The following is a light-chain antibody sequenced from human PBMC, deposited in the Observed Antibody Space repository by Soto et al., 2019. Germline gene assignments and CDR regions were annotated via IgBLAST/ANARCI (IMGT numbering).Light chain of an antibody. CDR2: DIT. Sequence: QSALTQPRSVSGSPGQSVTISCTGTSSDVGRFEYVSWYQQHPGEAPKVVVYDITKRPSGVPDRFSGSKSGNTASLTISGLQAEDEADYYCCSYTTSSTYVFGPGTKLTVL. CDR3: CSYTTSSTYV. J-gene: IGLJ1*01. V-gene: IGLV2-11*01. CDR1: SSDVGRFEY.